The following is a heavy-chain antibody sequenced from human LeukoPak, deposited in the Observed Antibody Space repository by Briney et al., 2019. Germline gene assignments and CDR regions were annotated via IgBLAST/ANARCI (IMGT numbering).Heavy chain of an antibody. CDR1: GYTFTGYY. CDR3: ARGIVVDSGWFDP. V-gene: IGHV1-2*02. D-gene: IGHD2-2*01. J-gene: IGHJ5*02. Sequence: ASVKVSCKASGYTFTGYYMHWVRQAPGQGLEWMGWINPNSGGTNYAQKFQGRVTMTRDTSTSTAYMELSRLRSDDTAVYYCARGIVVDSGWFDPWGQGTLVTVSS. CDR2: INPNSGGT.